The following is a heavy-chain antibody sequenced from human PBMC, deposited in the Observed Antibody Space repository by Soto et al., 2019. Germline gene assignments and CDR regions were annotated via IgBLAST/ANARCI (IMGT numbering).Heavy chain of an antibody. J-gene: IGHJ4*02. CDR2: ISYNGSTK. CDR1: GFTYSDLA. Sequence: XGSLKLSFSDSGFTYSDLAWHWVRQAPGKGLEWVAVISYNGSTKFYADNVKGRFTVSRDNSKNTLYLQMNSLRTEDTAVYYCASDYYDSPRLGYFEYWGPGILVTVSS. CDR3: ASDYYDSPRLGYFEY. D-gene: IGHD3-22*01. V-gene: IGHV3-30-3*01.